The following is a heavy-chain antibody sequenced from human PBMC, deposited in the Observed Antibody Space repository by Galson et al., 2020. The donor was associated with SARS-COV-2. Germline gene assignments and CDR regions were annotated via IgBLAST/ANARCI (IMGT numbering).Heavy chain of an antibody. CDR1: GSTFPNYD. CDR2: MNHNSGTT. D-gene: IGHD5-12*01. Sequence: ASVTVSCHASGSTFPNYDINWVRQATGQGPEWMAWMNHNSGTTGHAQKFQGRVTMPRNTSISTAYMELSSLRSEDTAVYYCARPYNVRGYSCYATYYDYGMDGWGQGTTVTVSS. CDR3: ARPYNVRGYSCYATYYDYGMDG. J-gene: IGHJ6*02. V-gene: IGHV1-8*01.